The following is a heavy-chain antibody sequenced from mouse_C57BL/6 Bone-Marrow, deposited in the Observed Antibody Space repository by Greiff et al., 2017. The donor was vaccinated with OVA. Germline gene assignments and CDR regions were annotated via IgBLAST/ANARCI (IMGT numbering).Heavy chain of an antibody. CDR2: IDPETGGT. J-gene: IGHJ4*01. V-gene: IGHV1-15*01. CDR3: TRGYSYYYAMDY. CDR1: GYTFTDYE. Sequence: QVQLKESGAELVRPGASVTLSCKASGYTFTDYEMHWVKQTPVHGLEWIGTIDPETGGTAYNQKFKGKAILTAVKSSSTAYMGLRSLTSEDSAVDYCTRGYSYYYAMDYWGQGTSVTVSS. D-gene: IGHD2-12*01.